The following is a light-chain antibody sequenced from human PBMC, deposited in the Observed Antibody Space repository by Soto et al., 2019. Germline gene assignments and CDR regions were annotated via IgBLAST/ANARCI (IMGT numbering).Light chain of an antibody. CDR1: SSDVGAYNL. V-gene: IGLV2-23*01. CDR2: EGT. J-gene: IGLJ1*01. CDR3: CSYAGSITYV. Sequence: QSVLAQPASVSGSPGQSITISCTGTSSDVGAYNLVSWHQQHPGKAPKVVIYEGTKRPSGVSNRFSGSKSGTTASLTISGLQTEDEADYYCCSYAGSITYVFGTGTKVTV.